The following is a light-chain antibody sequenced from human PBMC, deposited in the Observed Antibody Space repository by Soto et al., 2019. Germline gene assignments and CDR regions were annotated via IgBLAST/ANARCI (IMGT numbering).Light chain of an antibody. CDR2: GAS. CDR1: QSFTDNY. CDR3: QQYDASRPT. V-gene: IGKV3-20*01. J-gene: IGKJ4*01. Sequence: EIVLTQSPGTLSLSPGERATLSCRASQSFTDNYLAWYQRKPGQAPRLLIYGASTRATGIPDRFSGSGSGTDFTLPINRLEPEDFAVYFCQQYDASRPTFGGGTKVEIK.